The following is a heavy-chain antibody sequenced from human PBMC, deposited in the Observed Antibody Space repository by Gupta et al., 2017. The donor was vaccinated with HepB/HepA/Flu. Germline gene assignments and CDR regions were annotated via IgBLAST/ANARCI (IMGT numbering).Heavy chain of an antibody. Sequence: EVQLLESGGGSVQPEGSLRLSCAATGFTSSNYAMAWVRQAPGKGLEWVSVITKSGSDTYADSVKGRFTISRDNSKNTVSLQMNSLRAEDTAVYYCAKSFQVWSADPYDYWGQGTLVSVSS. J-gene: IGHJ4*02. CDR3: AKSFQVWSADPYDY. D-gene: IGHD3-16*01. CDR1: GFTSSNYA. V-gene: IGHV3-23*05. CDR2: ITKSGSDT.